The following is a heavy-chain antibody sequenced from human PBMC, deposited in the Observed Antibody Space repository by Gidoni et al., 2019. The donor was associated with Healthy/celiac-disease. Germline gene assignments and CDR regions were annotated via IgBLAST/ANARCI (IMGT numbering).Heavy chain of an antibody. CDR3: ARGYDFWSGYYPYYFDY. CDR1: GGSLSSSSYY. Sequence: LVKPSATLSLTCTVSGGSLSSSSYYRGWIRQPPGKGLEWIGSIYYRGSTYYNPSLKSRVTISVDTSKNQFSLKLSSVTAADTAVYYCARGYDFWSGYYPYYFDYWGQGTLVTVSS. J-gene: IGHJ4*02. D-gene: IGHD3-3*01. V-gene: IGHV4-39*07. CDR2: IYYRGST.